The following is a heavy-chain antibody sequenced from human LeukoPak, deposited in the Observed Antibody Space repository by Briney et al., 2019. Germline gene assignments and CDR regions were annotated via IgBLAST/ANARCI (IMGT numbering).Heavy chain of an antibody. J-gene: IGHJ5*02. Sequence: SETLSLTCSVSGDSISSYYWSWIRQPPGKGLEWIGYIYSSGSTNYNPSLKSRVTISVDTSKNQFSLKLSSVTAADTAVYYCARAIAVAGLAWFDPWGQGTLVTVSS. CDR2: IYSSGST. CDR1: GDSISSYY. V-gene: IGHV4-59*01. CDR3: ARAIAVAGLAWFDP. D-gene: IGHD6-19*01.